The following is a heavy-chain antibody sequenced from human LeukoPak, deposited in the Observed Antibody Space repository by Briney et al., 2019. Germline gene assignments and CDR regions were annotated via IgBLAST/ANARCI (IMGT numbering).Heavy chain of an antibody. CDR2: IYYSGST. D-gene: IGHD6-13*01. Sequence: AATLPLTCPVTGGPISRYDWSWIRQPPGKGLERIGYIYYSGSTNSDPSLKRQVTISVRTSNNQFSLKLSSVTAAATAVYYCARGGNKAAAAHDDWGQATLVTVPA. V-gene: IGHV4-59*01. J-gene: IGHJ4*02. CDR1: GGPISRYD. CDR3: ARGGNKAAAAHDD.